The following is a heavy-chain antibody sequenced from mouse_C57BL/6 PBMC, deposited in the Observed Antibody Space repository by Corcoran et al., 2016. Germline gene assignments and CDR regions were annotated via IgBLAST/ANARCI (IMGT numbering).Heavy chain of an antibody. D-gene: IGHD2-12*01. CDR3: ARLDRYYYFDY. V-gene: IGHV9-3*01. Sequence: QIQLVQSGPELKKPGETVKISCKASGYTFTTYGMSWVKQAPGKGLKWMGWINTYSGVPTYADDFKGRFAFSLETSASTAYLQINNLKNEDTATYFCARLDRYYYFDYWGQGTTLTVSS. J-gene: IGHJ2*01. CDR2: INTYSGVP. CDR1: GYTFTTYG.